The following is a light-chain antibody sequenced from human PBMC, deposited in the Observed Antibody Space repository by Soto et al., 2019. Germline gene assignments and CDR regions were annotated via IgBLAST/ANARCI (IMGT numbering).Light chain of an antibody. CDR2: GAS. V-gene: IGKV3-20*01. J-gene: IGKJ1*01. Sequence: TQSPSSVSASVGDRVTITCRAIQSVSNHLAWYQQKPGQAPRLLIFGASSRATGIPDRFSGSGSGTDFTLSISRLEPEDFAVYYCQQYGSSPRTFGQGTKVDIK. CDR1: QSVSNH. CDR3: QQYGSSPRT.